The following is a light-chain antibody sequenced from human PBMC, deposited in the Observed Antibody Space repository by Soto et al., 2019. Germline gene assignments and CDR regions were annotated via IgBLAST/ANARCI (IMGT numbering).Light chain of an antibody. J-gene: IGKJ5*01. CDR3: QQSYNTPIT. V-gene: IGKV1-39*01. Sequence: DIQMTQSPSSLSASLCDIVAITCRSSRTIDNYLNWYQQKPGRAPELLVYATSSLQSGVPSRFTGGGSGTHFTLTISGLQPEDFATYFCQQSYNTPITFGQGTRLEIK. CDR2: ATS. CDR1: RTIDNY.